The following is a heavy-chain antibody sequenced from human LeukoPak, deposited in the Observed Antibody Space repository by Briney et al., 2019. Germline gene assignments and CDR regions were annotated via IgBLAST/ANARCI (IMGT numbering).Heavy chain of an antibody. CDR2: ISSSSSYI. CDR3: ARVDAYDSYYYYGMDV. CDR1: GFTFSSYS. J-gene: IGHJ6*02. D-gene: IGHD3-9*01. V-gene: IGHV3-21*01. Sequence: GGSLRLSCAASGFTFSSYSMNWVRQAPGKGLEWVSSISSSSSYIYYADSVKGRFTISRDNAKNSLYLQMNSLRAEDTAVYYCARVDAYDSYYYYGMDVWGQGTTVTVSS.